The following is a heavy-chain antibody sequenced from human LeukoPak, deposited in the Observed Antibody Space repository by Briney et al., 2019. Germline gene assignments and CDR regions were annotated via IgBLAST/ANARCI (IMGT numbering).Heavy chain of an antibody. V-gene: IGHV5-10-1*01. Sequence: GESLRISCKASGYIFTNYWISWVRQTPEKGLEWMGRINPSGSHTNYSPSFQGHVTISADKSITTAHLQWSSLRASDTAMYYCARQNHGTRFDYWGQGILVTVSS. D-gene: IGHD1-26*01. J-gene: IGHJ4*02. CDR3: ARQNHGTRFDY. CDR1: GYIFTNYW. CDR2: INPSGSHT.